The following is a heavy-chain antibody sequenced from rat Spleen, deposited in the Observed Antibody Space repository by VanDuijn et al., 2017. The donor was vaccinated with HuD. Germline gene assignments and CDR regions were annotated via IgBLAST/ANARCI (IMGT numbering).Heavy chain of an antibody. CDR1: GFSLISYG. CDR3: ARADVAGLSTDGI. V-gene: IGHV2-1*01. J-gene: IGHJ2*01. D-gene: IGHD1-2*01. Sequence: QVQLKESGPGLVQPSQTLSLTCTVSGFSLISYGVNWVRQPPGKGLEWMGGIWGDGSTDYNSALKSRLTISRDTSKNQVFLKMNSLQTEDTAMYFCARADVAGLSTDGIWGQGIMVTVSS. CDR2: IWGDGST.